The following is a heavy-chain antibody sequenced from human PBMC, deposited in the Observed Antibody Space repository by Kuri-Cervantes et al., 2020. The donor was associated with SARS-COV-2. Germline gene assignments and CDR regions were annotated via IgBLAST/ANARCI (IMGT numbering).Heavy chain of an antibody. J-gene: IGHJ6*02. CDR1: GFTFSSYA. CDR2: ISYDGSNK. D-gene: IGHD4-23*01. Sequence: GESLKISCAASGFTFSSYAMHWVRQAPGKGLEWVAVISYDGSNKYYADSVKGRFTISRDNSKNTQYLQMNSLRAEDTAVYYCARDLFGGGGYYYGMDVWGQGTTVTVSS. V-gene: IGHV3-30-3*01. CDR3: ARDLFGGGGYYYGMDV.